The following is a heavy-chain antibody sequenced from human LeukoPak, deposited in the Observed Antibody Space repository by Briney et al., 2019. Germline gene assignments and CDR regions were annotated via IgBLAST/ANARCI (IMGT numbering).Heavy chain of an antibody. V-gene: IGHV1-69*13. CDR2: IIPIFGTA. CDR1: GGTFSSYA. J-gene: IGHJ4*02. Sequence: SVKVSCKASGGTFSSYAISWVRQAPGQGLEWMGGIIPIFGTANYAQKFLGRVTITADESTSTAYMELSSLRSEDTAVYYCARDPTRRGGYSLISWAPYYFDYWGQGTLVTVSS. CDR3: ARDPTRRGGYSLISWAPYYFDY. D-gene: IGHD5-12*01.